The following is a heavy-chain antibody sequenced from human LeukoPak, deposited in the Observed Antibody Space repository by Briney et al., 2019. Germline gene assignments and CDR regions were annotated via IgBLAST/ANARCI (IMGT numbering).Heavy chain of an antibody. CDR1: GGSISSYY. V-gene: IGHV4-59*12. CDR3: ARDEGSAYPFDY. J-gene: IGHJ4*02. CDR2: IYYSGST. D-gene: IGHD3-22*01. Sequence: SETLSLTCTVSGGSISSYYWSWIRQPPGKGLEWIAYIYYSGSTNYNPSLKSRVTMSVDTSKNQFSLKLSSVTAADTAVYFCARDEGSAYPFDYWGQGTLVTVSS.